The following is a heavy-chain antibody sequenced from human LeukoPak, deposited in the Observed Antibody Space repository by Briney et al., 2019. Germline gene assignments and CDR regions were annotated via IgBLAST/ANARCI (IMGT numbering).Heavy chain of an antibody. J-gene: IGHJ4*02. CDR1: GFTFSSYW. V-gene: IGHV3-74*01. Sequence: GGSLRLSCAASGFTFSSYWMHWVRQAPGKGLVWVSSISSDGKSTTYADSVWGRFTISRDTAKNTLYLQMNSQRAEDTAVYYCGRGAARYYDYWGQGTLVTVSS. CDR2: ISSDGKST. CDR3: GRGAARYYDY. D-gene: IGHD6-6*01.